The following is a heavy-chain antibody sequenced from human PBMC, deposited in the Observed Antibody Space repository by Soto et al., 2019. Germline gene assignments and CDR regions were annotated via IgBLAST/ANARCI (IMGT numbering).Heavy chain of an antibody. J-gene: IGHJ4*02. CDR1: GGSVTSSSYY. Sequence: PSETLSLTCTVSGGSVTSSSYYWGWIRQPPGKGPEWIGSIYYDGTTYYNPSLKSRVTISVDRSKNQFSLKLSSVTAADTAVYYCARVLDYWGLGTLVTVSS. CDR2: IYYDGTT. CDR3: ARVLDY. V-gene: IGHV4-39*07.